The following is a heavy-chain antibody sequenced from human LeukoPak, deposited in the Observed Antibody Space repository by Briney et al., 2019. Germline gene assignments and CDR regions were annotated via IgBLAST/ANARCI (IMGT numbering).Heavy chain of an antibody. CDR1: GVSFSGYY. Sequence: SETLSLTCAVYGVSFSGYYWSWIRQPPGKGLEWIGEINHSGSTNYNPSLKSRVTISVDTSKNQFSLKLSSVTAADTAVYYCAREGDSTAPSYFDYWGQGTLVTVSS. V-gene: IGHV4-34*01. D-gene: IGHD3-22*01. J-gene: IGHJ4*02. CDR2: INHSGST. CDR3: AREGDSTAPSYFDY.